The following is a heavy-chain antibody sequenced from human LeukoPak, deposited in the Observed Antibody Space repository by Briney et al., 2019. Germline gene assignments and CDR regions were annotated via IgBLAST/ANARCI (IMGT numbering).Heavy chain of an antibody. CDR1: GYTFTVYY. D-gene: IGHD1-1*01. J-gene: IGHJ3*02. CDR3: AREEGGWNDPFDAFDI. Sequence: ASVKVSFKASGYTFTVYYMHWVRQAPGQGLEWMGWINPNSGGTNYAQKFQGRVTITRDTSISTAYMELSRLRSDDTAVYYCAREEGGWNDPFDAFDIWGQGTMVTVSS. V-gene: IGHV1-2*02. CDR2: INPNSGGT.